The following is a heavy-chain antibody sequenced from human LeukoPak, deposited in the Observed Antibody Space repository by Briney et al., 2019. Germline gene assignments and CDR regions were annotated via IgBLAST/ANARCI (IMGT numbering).Heavy chain of an antibody. D-gene: IGHD1-26*01. V-gene: IGHV4-59*01. Sequence: SETLSLTCTVSGVSISSYYWSWIRQPPGKGLEWIGYIYYSGSTNYNPSLKSRVTISVDTSKNQFSLKLSSVTAADTAVYYCARTPYSGSYYPDYWGQGTLVTVSS. CDR2: IYYSGST. J-gene: IGHJ4*02. CDR1: GVSISSYY. CDR3: ARTPYSGSYYPDY.